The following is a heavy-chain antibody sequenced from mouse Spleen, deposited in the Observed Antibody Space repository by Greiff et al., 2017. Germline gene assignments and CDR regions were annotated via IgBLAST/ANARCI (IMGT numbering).Heavy chain of an antibody. V-gene: IGHV7-3*01. D-gene: IGHD1-1*02. CDR1: GFTFTDYY. J-gene: IGHJ4*01. CDR3: ARGGNYYAMDY. Sequence: DVQLVESGGGLVQPGGSLSLSCAASGFTFTDYYMSWVRQPPGKALEWLGFIRNKANGYTTEYSASVKGRFTISRDNSQSILYLQMNALRAEDSATYYCARGGNYYAMDYWGQGTSVTVSS. CDR2: IRNKANGYTT.